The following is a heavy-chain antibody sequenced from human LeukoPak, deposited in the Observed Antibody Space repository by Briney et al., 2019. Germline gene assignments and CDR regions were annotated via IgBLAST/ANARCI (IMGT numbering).Heavy chain of an antibody. D-gene: IGHD5-24*01. CDR1: GGSISSYY. CDR2: IYYSGST. J-gene: IGHJ3*02. CDR3: AGRLWRRDGYNLSAFDI. V-gene: IGHV4-59*01. Sequence: SETLSLTCTVSGGSISSYYWNWIRQPPGKGLEWIGYIYYSGSTNYNPSLKSRVTISVDMSKSQFSLKLSSVTAADTAVYYCAGRLWRRDGYNLSAFDIWGQGTMVTVSP.